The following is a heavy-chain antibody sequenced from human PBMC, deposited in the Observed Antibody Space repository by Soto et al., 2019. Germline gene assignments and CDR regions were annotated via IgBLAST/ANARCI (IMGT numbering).Heavy chain of an antibody. D-gene: IGHD3-22*01. CDR1: GGSISSGDYY. CDR3: ARTYDGSGPSSGGNSLDT. CDR2: IYYSGST. J-gene: IGHJ3*02. V-gene: IGHV4-30-4*01. Sequence: TLSLTCTVSGGSISSGDYYWSWIRQPPGKGLEWIGYIYYSGSTYYNPSLKSRVTISVDTSKNQFSLKLSSVTAADTAVYYCARTYDGSGPSSGGNSLDTWGQATMGT.